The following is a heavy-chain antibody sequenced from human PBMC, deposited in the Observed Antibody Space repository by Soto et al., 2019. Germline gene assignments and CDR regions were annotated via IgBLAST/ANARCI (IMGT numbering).Heavy chain of an antibody. Sequence: GGSLRLSCAASGFTFSSYGMHWVRQAPGKGLEWVAVISYDGSNKYYADSVKGRFTISRDNSKNTLYLQMNSLRAEDTAVYYCAKDRVVPAAPYYYYGMDVWGQGTTVTVSS. V-gene: IGHV3-30*18. J-gene: IGHJ6*02. CDR3: AKDRVVPAAPYYYYGMDV. CDR1: GFTFSSYG. CDR2: ISYDGSNK. D-gene: IGHD2-2*01.